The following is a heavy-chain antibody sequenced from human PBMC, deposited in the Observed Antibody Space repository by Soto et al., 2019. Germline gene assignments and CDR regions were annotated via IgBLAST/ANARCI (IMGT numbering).Heavy chain of an antibody. D-gene: IGHD2-8*01. CDR2: ISAYNGKT. V-gene: IGHV1-18*04. J-gene: IGHJ5*02. CDR3: ARAAISGRVYALRNWVDP. CDR1: GYTFTDYG. Sequence: ASVKVSCKASGYTFTDYGINWVRQAPGQGLEWMGWISAYNGKTNYAQNFQGRVTMTTDTSTTTAYMDLRGLRSDDTAIYYCARAAISGRVYALRNWVDPWGPGPLVTVSX.